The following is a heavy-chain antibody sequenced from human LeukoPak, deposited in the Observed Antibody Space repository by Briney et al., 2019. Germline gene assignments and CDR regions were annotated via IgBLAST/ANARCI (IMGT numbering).Heavy chain of an antibody. CDR1: GYTFTAYY. J-gene: IGHJ4*01. CDR3: ARGREVAGTVGY. V-gene: IGHV1-2*02. CDR2: INTISGGT. D-gene: IGHD6-19*01. Sequence: GASVKVSCKASGYTFTAYYIHWVRQAPGQGPEWIGWINTISGGTDYAQKFQGRVTMTRDTSISTAYMELSRLTSDDTAVYYCARGREVAGTVGYWGHGTLVTVSS.